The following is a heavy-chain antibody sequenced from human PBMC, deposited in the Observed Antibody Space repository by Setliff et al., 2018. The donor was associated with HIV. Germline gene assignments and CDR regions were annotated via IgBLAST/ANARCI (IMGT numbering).Heavy chain of an antibody. CDR2: IFGDDDK. V-gene: IGHV2-5*02. CDR1: GFSISGGGVG. Sequence: SGPTLVNPTLTLTLTCTFSGFSISGGGVGVGWIRQPPGKGLEWLALIFGDDDKRYTPSLKRRLSLTKDTSKSQVTLTMTDLDPVDTATYYCAHMNYGLLTGYYTGFDYWGQGMLVTVSS. J-gene: IGHJ4*02. D-gene: IGHD3-9*01. CDR3: AHMNYGLLTGYYTGFDY.